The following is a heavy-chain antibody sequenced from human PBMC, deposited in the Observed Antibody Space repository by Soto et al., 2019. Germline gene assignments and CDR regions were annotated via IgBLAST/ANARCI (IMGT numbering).Heavy chain of an antibody. D-gene: IGHD1-1*01. CDR2: IYATGTT. J-gene: IGHJ5*02. CDR1: GASIIGFY. Sequence: SETLSLTCTVSGASIIGFYCIFIRNSAGKGLEWIGRIYATGTTDYNPSLKSRVMMSVDTSKKQFSLKLRSVTAADTAVYYCVRDGTKTLRDWFDPWGQGISVTVSS. V-gene: IGHV4-4*07. CDR3: VRDGTKTLRDWFDP.